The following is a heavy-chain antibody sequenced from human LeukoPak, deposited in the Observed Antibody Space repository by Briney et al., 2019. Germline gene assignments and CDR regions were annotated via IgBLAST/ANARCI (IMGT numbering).Heavy chain of an antibody. CDR3: ARGRFGVVIIHKDNLDY. Sequence: ASVXVSRKDAGYTFTSYGISWVRQAPGQGLEWMGWISAYNGNTNYAQKLQGRVTMTTDTSTSTAYMELRSLRSDDTAVYYCARGRFGVVIIHKDNLDYWGQGTLVTVSS. CDR2: ISAYNGNT. V-gene: IGHV1-18*01. CDR1: GYTFTSYG. J-gene: IGHJ4*02. D-gene: IGHD3-3*01.